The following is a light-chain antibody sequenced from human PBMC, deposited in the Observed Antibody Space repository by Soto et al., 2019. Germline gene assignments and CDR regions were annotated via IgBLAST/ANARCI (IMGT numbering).Light chain of an antibody. CDR3: SSYTATSSYV. V-gene: IGLV2-14*03. Sequence: QSVLTQPASVSGSPGQSITISCTGTSSDVGGYDYVSWYQQYPGKAPKLMIFDVSNRPSGVSNRFSGSKSGNTASLTISGLQAEDEADYYCSSYTATSSYVFVTGTKVTVL. J-gene: IGLJ1*01. CDR2: DVS. CDR1: SSDVGGYDY.